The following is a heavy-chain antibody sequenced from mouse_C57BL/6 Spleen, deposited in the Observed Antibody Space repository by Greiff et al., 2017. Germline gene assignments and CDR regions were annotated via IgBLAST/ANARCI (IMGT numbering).Heavy chain of an antibody. V-gene: IGHV5-16*01. CDR2: INYDGSST. CDR1: GFTFSDYY. CDR3: ARDRPGGIDY. J-gene: IGHJ4*01. Sequence: VKVVESEGGLVQPGSSMKLSCTASGFTFSDYYMAWVRQVPEKGLEWVATINYDGSSTYYLDSLKSRFIISRDNAKNMLYLQMSSLKSEDTATYYCARDRPGGIDYWGQGTSVTVSS.